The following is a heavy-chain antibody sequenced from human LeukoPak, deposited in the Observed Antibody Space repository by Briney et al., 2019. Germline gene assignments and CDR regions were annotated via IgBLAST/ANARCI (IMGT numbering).Heavy chain of an antibody. V-gene: IGHV4-59*01. CDR1: GGSISSYY. J-gene: IGHJ5*02. Sequence: PSETLSLTCTVSGGSISSYYWSWIRQPPGKGLEWIGYIYYSGSTNYNPSLKSRVTISVDTSKNQFSLKLSSVTAADTAVYYCARGNREDYFDGSGYYYVAWGQGTLVTVSS. D-gene: IGHD3-22*01. CDR2: IYYSGST. CDR3: ARGNREDYFDGSGYYYVA.